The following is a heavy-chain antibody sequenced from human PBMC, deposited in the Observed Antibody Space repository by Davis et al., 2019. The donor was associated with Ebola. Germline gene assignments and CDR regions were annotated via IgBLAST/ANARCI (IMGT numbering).Heavy chain of an antibody. J-gene: IGHJ6*04. Sequence: PGGSLRLSCAASGFTFSSYSMNWVRQAPGKGLEWVSYISRSSSTIYYADSVKGRFTISRDNAKNSLYLQMNSLRDEDTAVYYCARDTSYYYDSSGYYSIYYYGMDVWGKGTTVTVSS. CDR2: ISRSSSTI. CDR1: GFTFSSYS. V-gene: IGHV3-48*02. D-gene: IGHD3-22*01. CDR3: ARDTSYYYDSSGYYSIYYYGMDV.